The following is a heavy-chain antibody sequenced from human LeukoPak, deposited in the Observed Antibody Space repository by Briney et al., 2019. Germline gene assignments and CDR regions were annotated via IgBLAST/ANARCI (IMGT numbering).Heavy chain of an antibody. J-gene: IGHJ6*04. CDR1: GFTFSDYY. V-gene: IGHV3-11*04. Sequence: GGSLRLSCAASGFTFSDYYMSWIRQAPGKGLEWVSYISSSGSTIYYADSVKGRFTISRDNAENSLYLQMNSLRAEDTAVYYCARYCSGGSCYYYYYGMDVWGKGTTVTVSS. CDR2: ISSSGSTI. CDR3: ARYCSGGSCYYYYYGMDV. D-gene: IGHD2-15*01.